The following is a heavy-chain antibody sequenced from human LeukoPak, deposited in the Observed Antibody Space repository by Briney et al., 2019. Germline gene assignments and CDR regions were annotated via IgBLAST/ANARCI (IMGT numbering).Heavy chain of an antibody. J-gene: IGHJ3*02. Sequence: SETLSLTCAVYGGSFSGYYWSWIRQPPGKGLEWIGEINHSGSTNYNPSLKSRVTISVDTSKNQFSLKLSSVTAADTAVYYCARGTPRYYYDSSGDRGAFDIWGRGTMVTVSS. D-gene: IGHD3-22*01. CDR3: ARGTPRYYYDSSGDRGAFDI. V-gene: IGHV4-34*01. CDR1: GGSFSGYY. CDR2: INHSGST.